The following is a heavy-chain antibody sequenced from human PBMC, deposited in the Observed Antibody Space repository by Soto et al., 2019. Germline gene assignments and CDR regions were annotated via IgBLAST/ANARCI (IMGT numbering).Heavy chain of an antibody. J-gene: IGHJ4*02. Sequence: QVQLVQSGAEVKKPGASVKVSCKASGYTFTSYAINWVRQATGQGLEWMGWMNPNSGNTGYAQKFQGRVTMTRTTSISTAYMELSSLRSEDTAVYYCALPLPCKGCLSYWGQGTLVTVSS. CDR1: GYTFTSYA. D-gene: IGHD2-15*01. CDR3: ALPLPCKGCLSY. V-gene: IGHV1-8*01. CDR2: MNPNSGNT.